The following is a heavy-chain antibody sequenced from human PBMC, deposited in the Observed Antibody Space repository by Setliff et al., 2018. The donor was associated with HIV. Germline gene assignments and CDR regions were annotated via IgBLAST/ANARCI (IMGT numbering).Heavy chain of an antibody. CDR1: GFSFSDYG. CDR2: IWYDGNKK. J-gene: IGHJ3*02. Sequence: GGSLRLSCAASGFSFSDYGMHWVRQAPGKGLEWVAFIWYDGNKKYYADSVKGRFTISRDNSKNTLYLQMDSLRTEDTAVYYCASSYPNYNYGNYDFWSGYYHDDAFDIWGQGTMVTVSS. D-gene: IGHD3-3*01. CDR3: ASSYPNYNYGNYDFWSGYYHDDAFDI. V-gene: IGHV3-30*02.